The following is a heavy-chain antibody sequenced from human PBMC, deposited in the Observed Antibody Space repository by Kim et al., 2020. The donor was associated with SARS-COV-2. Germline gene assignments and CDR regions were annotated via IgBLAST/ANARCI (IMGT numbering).Heavy chain of an antibody. D-gene: IGHD3-3*01. CDR1: GGSISSYY. J-gene: IGHJ6*02. V-gene: IGHV4-59*01. CDR3: ARDRRYDFWSGYFLYGMDV. CDR2: IYYSGST. Sequence: SETLSLTCTVSGGSISSYYWSWIRQPPGKGLEWIGYIYYSGSTNYNPSLKSRVTISVDTSKNQFSLKLSSVTAADTAVYYCARDRRYDFWSGYFLYGMDVWGQGTTVTVSS.